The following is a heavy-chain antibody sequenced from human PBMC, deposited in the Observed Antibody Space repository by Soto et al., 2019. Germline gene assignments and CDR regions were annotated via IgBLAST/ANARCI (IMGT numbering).Heavy chain of an antibody. CDR2: ISYDGSNK. J-gene: IGHJ4*02. Sequence: GGSLRLSCAASGFTFSSYGMHWVRQAPGKGLEWVAVISYDGSNKYYADSVKGRFTISRDNSKNTLYLQMNSLRAEDTAVYYCAKAQPYYYDSSGYTGYWGQGTLVTVSS. CDR3: AKAQPYYYDSSGYTGY. V-gene: IGHV3-30*18. D-gene: IGHD3-22*01. CDR1: GFTFSSYG.